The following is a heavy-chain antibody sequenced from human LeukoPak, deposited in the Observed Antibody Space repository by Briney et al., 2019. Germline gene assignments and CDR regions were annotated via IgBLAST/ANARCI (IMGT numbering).Heavy chain of an antibody. CDR2: INDNGGTT. D-gene: IGHD6-6*01. Sequence: GGSPRLSCAASGFIFTNYAMSWVRQAPGKGMQWVSDINDNGGTTFYADSVKGRFTISRDKSKNTLYLQMNSLRADDSAVYFCAKKLGSSPGDFFHYWGQGTLVTVSS. J-gene: IGHJ4*02. CDR1: GFIFTNYA. V-gene: IGHV3-23*01. CDR3: AKKLGSSPGDFFHY.